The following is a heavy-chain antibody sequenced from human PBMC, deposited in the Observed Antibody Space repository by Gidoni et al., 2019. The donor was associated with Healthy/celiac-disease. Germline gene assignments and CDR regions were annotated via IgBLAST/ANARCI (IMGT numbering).Heavy chain of an antibody. CDR1: GFTFSSYS. V-gene: IGHV3-21*01. CDR3: ARDWIIYEDDAFDI. Sequence: EVQLVESGGGLVKPGGSLRLSCAASGFTFSSYSMNWVRQAPGKGLEWVSSISSSSSYIYYADSVKGRFTISRDNAKNSLYLQMNSLRAEDTAVYYCARDWIIYEDDAFDIWGQGTMVTVSS. D-gene: IGHD2-2*03. J-gene: IGHJ3*02. CDR2: ISSSSSYI.